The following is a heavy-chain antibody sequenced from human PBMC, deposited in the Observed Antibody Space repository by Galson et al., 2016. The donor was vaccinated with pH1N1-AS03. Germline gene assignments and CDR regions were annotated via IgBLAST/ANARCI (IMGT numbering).Heavy chain of an antibody. CDR1: GFTFSRST. J-gene: IGHJ4*02. D-gene: IGHD2-21*02. Sequence: SLRLSCAASGFTFSRSTMHWVRQASGKGLEWVGHIRTKTNSYATAYGASMKGRFTISRDDSKNITYLQMNSLQIDDTAVYFCSRGDWIHWGQGTLVTVSS. CDR3: SRGDWIH. CDR2: IRTKTNSYAT. V-gene: IGHV3-73*01.